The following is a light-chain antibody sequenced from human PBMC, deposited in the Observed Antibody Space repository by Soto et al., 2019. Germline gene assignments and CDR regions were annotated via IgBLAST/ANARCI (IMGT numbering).Light chain of an antibody. Sequence: EIVLTQSPGTLSLSPGERATLSCRASQSVSSIYLAWYQQKPGQAPRLLIYGASSRATGIPDRFSGSGSGTDFTLTISRLEPEDYAVYYCQQYGSSRWTFGQGTNVEI. CDR2: GAS. J-gene: IGKJ1*01. V-gene: IGKV3-20*01. CDR1: QSVSSIY. CDR3: QQYGSSRWT.